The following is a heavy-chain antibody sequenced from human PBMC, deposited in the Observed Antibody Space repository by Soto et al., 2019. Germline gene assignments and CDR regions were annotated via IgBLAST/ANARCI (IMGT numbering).Heavy chain of an antibody. Sequence: GESLKISCKGSAYNFGIYWIGWVRQMPGKGLEWMGIVYPGDSDTRLSPSFQGQVTMSVDRSISTAYLQWSSLKASDTAIYYRARRVGWSFDYWGQGTLVTVSS. D-gene: IGHD6-19*01. CDR3: ARRVGWSFDY. CDR1: AYNFGIYW. V-gene: IGHV5-51*01. CDR2: VYPGDSDT. J-gene: IGHJ4*02.